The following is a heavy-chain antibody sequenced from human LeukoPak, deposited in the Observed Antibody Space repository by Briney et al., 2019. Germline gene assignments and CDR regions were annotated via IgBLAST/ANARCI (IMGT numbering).Heavy chain of an antibody. CDR2: ISWDGGST. V-gene: IGHV3-43*01. D-gene: IGHD6-13*01. CDR1: GFTFDDYT. CDR3: ARARGSSSWYYFDY. J-gene: IGHJ4*02. Sequence: GGSLRLSCAASGFTFDDYTMHWVRQAPGKGLEWVSLISWDGGSTYYADSVKGRFTISRDNAKNSLYLQMNSLRAEDTAVYYCARARGSSSWYYFDYWGQGTLVAVSS.